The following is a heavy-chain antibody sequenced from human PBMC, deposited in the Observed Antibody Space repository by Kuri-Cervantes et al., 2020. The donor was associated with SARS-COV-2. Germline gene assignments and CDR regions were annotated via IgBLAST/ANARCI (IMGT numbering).Heavy chain of an antibody. CDR1: GFTFSNYA. CDR2: IKQGGSGT. Sequence: GESLKISCEASGFTFSNYAMSWVRQAPGKGLEWVANIKQGGSGTYYADFVKGRFTISRDNAKNSMNLQMNSLRAEDTAVYYCARGRRLDYDDYGGWGRMNWFDAWGQGTLVTSSS. J-gene: IGHJ5*02. D-gene: IGHD4-23*01. V-gene: IGHV3-7*03. CDR3: ARGRRLDYDDYGGWGRMNWFDA.